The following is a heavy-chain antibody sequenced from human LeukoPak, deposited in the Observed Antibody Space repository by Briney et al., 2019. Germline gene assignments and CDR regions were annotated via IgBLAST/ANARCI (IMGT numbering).Heavy chain of an antibody. Sequence: SETLSLTCTVSGYSISSGYYWGWIRQPPGKGLEWIGSIYHSGSTYYNPSLKSRVTISVDTSKNQFSLKLSSVTAADTAVYYCATAGAQQLVSYYFDYWGQGTLVTVSS. CDR2: IYHSGST. CDR3: ATAGAQQLVSYYFDY. CDR1: GYSISSGYY. V-gene: IGHV4-38-2*02. D-gene: IGHD6-13*01. J-gene: IGHJ4*02.